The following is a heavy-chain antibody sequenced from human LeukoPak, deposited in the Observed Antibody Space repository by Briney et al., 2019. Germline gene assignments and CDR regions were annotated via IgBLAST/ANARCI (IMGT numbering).Heavy chain of an antibody. J-gene: IGHJ4*02. V-gene: IGHV4-59*05. CDR3: ARHSPPVVVPAAMPDY. Sequence: PSETLSLTCTVSGGSISSYYWSWIRQPAGKGLEWIGSIYYSGSTYCNPSLKSRVTISVDTSKNQFSLKLSSVTAADTAVYYCARHSPPVVVPAAMPDYWGQGTLVTVSS. CDR2: IYYSGST. CDR1: GGSISSYY. D-gene: IGHD2-2*01.